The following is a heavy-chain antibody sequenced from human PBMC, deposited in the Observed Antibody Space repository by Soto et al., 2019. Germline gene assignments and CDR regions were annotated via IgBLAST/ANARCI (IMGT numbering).Heavy chain of an antibody. D-gene: IGHD4-17*01. CDR1: GFSLSTSGVG. CDR2: IYWDDSK. CDR3: AHKGSGDYPIYY. Sequence: QITLKESGPTLVKPTQTLTLTCTFSGFSLSTSGVGVGRIRQPPGKALEWLAVIYWDDSKHYSPSLKSRLTITKDTSKNQVVLTMTNMDPVDTASYYCAHKGSGDYPIYYSGQGTLVTVSS. J-gene: IGHJ4*02. V-gene: IGHV2-5*02.